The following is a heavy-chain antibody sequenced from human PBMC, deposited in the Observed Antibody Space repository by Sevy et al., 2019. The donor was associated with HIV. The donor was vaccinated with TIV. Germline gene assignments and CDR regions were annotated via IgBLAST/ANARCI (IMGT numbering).Heavy chain of an antibody. CDR1: GFTFSSYA. CDR2: IRGSGGST. V-gene: IGHV3-23*01. D-gene: IGHD1-26*01. J-gene: IGHJ3*02. CDR3: AKDVISGSYGGAFDI. Sequence: GGSLRLSCAASGFTFSSYAMSWVRQAPGKGLEWVSAIRGSGGSTYYADSVKGRFTISRDNSKNTLYLQMNSLRAEDTAVYYCAKDVISGSYGGAFDIWGQGTVVTVSS.